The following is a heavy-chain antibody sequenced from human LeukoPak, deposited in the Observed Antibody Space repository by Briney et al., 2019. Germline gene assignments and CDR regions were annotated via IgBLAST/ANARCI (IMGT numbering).Heavy chain of an antibody. Sequence: SQTLSLTCTVSGGSISSGGYYWSWIRQHPGKGLEWIGYIYYSGSTYHNPSLKSRVTISVDTSKNQFSLKLTSVTAADTAVYYCARAYSRQLPPDYWGQGTLVTVSS. CDR1: GGSISSGGYY. CDR2: IYYSGST. CDR3: ARAYSRQLPPDY. J-gene: IGHJ4*02. V-gene: IGHV4-31*03. D-gene: IGHD6-13*01.